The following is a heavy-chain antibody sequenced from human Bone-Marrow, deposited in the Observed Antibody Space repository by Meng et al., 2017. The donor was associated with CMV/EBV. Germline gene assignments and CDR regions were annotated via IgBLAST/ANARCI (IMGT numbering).Heavy chain of an antibody. J-gene: IGHJ4*02. V-gene: IGHV4-39*07. Sequence: SETLSLTCTVSGGSISSSSYYWGWIRQPPGKGLEWIGSIYYSGSTYYNPSLKSRVAISVDTSKNQFSLKLSSVTAADTAVYYCARSAFEIVPAATGYWGRERWSPSPQ. CDR3: ARSAFEIVPAATGY. D-gene: IGHD2-2*01. CDR1: GGSISSSSYY. CDR2: IYYSGST.